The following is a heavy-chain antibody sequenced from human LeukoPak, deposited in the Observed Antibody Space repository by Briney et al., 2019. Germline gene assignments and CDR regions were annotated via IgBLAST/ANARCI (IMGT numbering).Heavy chain of an antibody. D-gene: IGHD2-21*02. CDR3: ARSPGATYCGGDCYNFDY. V-gene: IGHV4-39*07. CDR1: GGSISSSSYY. CDR2: IYYSGST. Sequence: SETLSLTCTVSGGSISSSSYYWGWIRQPPGKGLEWIGSIYYSGSTYYNPSLKSRVTISVDTSKNQFSLKLSSVTAADTAVYYCARSPGATYCGGDCYNFDYWGQGTLVTVSS. J-gene: IGHJ4*02.